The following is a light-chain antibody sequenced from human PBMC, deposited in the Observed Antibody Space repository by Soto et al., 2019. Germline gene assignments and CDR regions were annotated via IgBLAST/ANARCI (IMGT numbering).Light chain of an antibody. CDR2: AAS. J-gene: IGKJ1*01. V-gene: IGKV1-39*01. Sequence: DIQMSQSPSSLSASVGDRVTVTCRASHNIRRYLNWYQQKPGKAPKLLIYAASSLQSGIPSRFSGSGSETDFTLTISSLQPEDFETYYCQQSYSTPWTFGQGTKVDI. CDR1: HNIRRY. CDR3: QQSYSTPWT.